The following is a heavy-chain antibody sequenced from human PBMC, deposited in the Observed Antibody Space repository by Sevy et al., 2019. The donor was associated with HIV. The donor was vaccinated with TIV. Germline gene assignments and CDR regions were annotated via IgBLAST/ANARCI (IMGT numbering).Heavy chain of an antibody. CDR3: AKDIAGEGSGSYYFDY. CDR1: GFTFDDYT. V-gene: IGHV3-43D*03. Sequence: GGSLRLSCTASGFTFDDYTMDWVRQAPGKGLEWVSSITWDGGSPYYADSVKGRFTISRDNSKNSLYLQMNSLRPEDTALYYCAKDIAGEGSGSYYFDYWGQGTLVTDSS. D-gene: IGHD3-10*01. J-gene: IGHJ4*02. CDR2: ITWDGGSP.